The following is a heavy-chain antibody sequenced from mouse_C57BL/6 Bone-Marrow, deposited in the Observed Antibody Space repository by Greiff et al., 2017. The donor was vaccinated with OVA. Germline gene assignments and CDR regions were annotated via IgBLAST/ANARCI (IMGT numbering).Heavy chain of an antibody. CDR2: IDPETGGT. J-gene: IGHJ4*01. CDR3: TRGCSNYYAMDY. CDR1: GYTFTDYE. Sequence: VQLQQSGAELVRPGASVTLSCKASGYTFTDYEMHWVEQTPVHGLEWIGAIDPETGGTAYNQKFNGKAILTADKSSSTAYMELRSLTSEDSAVYYCTRGCSNYYAMDYWGQGTSVTVSS. V-gene: IGHV1-15*01. D-gene: IGHD2-5*01.